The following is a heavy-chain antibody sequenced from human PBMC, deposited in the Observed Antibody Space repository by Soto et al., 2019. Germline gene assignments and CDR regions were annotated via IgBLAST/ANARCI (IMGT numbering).Heavy chain of an antibody. CDR2: IKQDGSEQ. J-gene: IGHJ5*02. D-gene: IGHD7-27*01. V-gene: IGHV3-7*01. CDR3: ARVVAWGWFDP. CDR1: GFTFSTYW. Sequence: EVQLVESGGGLVQPGGSLRLSCAASGFTFSTYWMGWVRQAPGKGLEWVANIKQDGSEQYYVDSVKGRFTISRDNAKNSLYLQMNSLRAEDTTVYYCARVVAWGWFDPRGQGTLVTVSS.